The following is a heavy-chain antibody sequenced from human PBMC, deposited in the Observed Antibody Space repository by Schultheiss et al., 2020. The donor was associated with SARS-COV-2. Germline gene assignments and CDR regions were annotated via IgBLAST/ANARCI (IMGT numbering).Heavy chain of an antibody. CDR1: GGSISSGGYY. CDR3: ARHRYGDYPIDY. CDR2: IYYSGST. D-gene: IGHD4-17*01. Sequence: SETLSLNCTVSGGSISSGGYYWSWIRQHPGKGLEWIGYIYYSGSTYYNPSLKSRVAISVDTSKNQFSLRLSSVTAADTAVYICARHRYGDYPIDYWGQGTLVTVSS. V-gene: IGHV4-31*03. J-gene: IGHJ4*02.